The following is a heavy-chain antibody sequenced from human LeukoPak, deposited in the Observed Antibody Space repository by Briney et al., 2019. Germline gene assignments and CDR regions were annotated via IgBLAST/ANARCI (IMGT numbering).Heavy chain of an antibody. CDR2: ISSSSSTI. CDR3: ARSGDPDS. D-gene: IGHD2-21*02. CDR1: GFTVSNYN. J-gene: IGHJ5*01. Sequence: QTGGSLRLSCAASGFTVSNYNMNWVRQAPGKGLEWVSYISSSSSTIFYADSMKGRFTISRDNAKNSLYLQMNSLRAEDTAVYYCARSGDPDSCGQRTPVTVSS. V-gene: IGHV3-48*01.